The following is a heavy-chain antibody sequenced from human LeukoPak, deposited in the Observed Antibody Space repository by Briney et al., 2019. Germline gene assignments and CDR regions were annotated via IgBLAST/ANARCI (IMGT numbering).Heavy chain of an antibody. CDR2: IYYSGST. CDR3: ARGGDRWDYVWGSYRSDY. J-gene: IGHJ4*02. CDR1: GGSISSYY. D-gene: IGHD3-16*02. Sequence: SETLSLTCTVSGGSISSYYWSWIRQPPGKGLEWIGYIYYSGSTNYNPSLKSRVTISVDTSKNQFSLKLSSVTAADTAVYYCARGGDRWDYVWGSYRSDYWGQGTLVTVSS. V-gene: IGHV4-59*01.